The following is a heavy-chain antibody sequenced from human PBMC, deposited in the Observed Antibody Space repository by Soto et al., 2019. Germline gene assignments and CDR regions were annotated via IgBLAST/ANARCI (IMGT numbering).Heavy chain of an antibody. CDR2: ISGSGGST. CDR3: AKDIIMGGSSYYGMEV. D-gene: IGHD3-10*01. V-gene: IGHV3-23*01. J-gene: IGHJ6*02. Sequence: GGSLRLSCAASGFTYSSYAMSGVRQAPGKGLEWVSAISGSGGSTYYADSVKGRFTISRDNPKNTLYRQMNGRRAEDTSEYYCAKDIIMGGSSYYGMEVGGQGTTVTVSS. CDR1: GFTYSSYA.